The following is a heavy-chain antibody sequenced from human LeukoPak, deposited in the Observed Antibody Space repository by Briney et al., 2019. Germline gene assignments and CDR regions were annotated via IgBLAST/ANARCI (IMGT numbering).Heavy chain of an antibody. CDR2: IYYSGST. CDR1: GGSISSYY. J-gene: IGHJ6*03. D-gene: IGHD4-11*01. CDR3: ARAGSIWQNYYYYYMDV. V-gene: IGHV4-59*01. Sequence: PSETLSLTCTVSGGSISSYYWSWIRQPPGKGLEWIGYIYYSGSTNYNPSLKSRVTISVDTSKNQFSLKLSSVTAADTAVYYCARAGSIWQNYYYYYMDVWGKGTTVTVSS.